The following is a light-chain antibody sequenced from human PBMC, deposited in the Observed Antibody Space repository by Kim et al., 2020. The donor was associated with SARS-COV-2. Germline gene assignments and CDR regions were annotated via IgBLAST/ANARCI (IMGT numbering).Light chain of an antibody. J-gene: IGKJ2*01. V-gene: IGKV1-13*02. CDR2: DAS. CDR1: QGISDA. Sequence: SASVGDRVTITCRAGQGISDALAWYQQKPGRPPKPLISDASSLESGVPLRFSGSGSGTDFTLTISSLQPEDFATYYCQQFNTYPYTFGQGTKLEIK. CDR3: QQFNTYPYT.